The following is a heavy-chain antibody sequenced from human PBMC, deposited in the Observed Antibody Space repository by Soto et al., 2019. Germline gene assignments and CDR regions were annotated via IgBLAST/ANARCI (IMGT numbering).Heavy chain of an antibody. CDR2: ISYDGSNK. Sequence: QVQLVESGGGVVQPGRSLRLSCAASGFTFSSYGMHWVRQAPGKGLEWVAVISYDGSNKYYADSVKGRFTISRDNSKNTLYLQMNSLRAEDTGVYYCAKDKYDGGMDVWGQGTTVTVSS. CDR1: GFTFSSYG. CDR3: AKDKYDGGMDV. V-gene: IGHV3-30*18. D-gene: IGHD3-16*01. J-gene: IGHJ6*02.